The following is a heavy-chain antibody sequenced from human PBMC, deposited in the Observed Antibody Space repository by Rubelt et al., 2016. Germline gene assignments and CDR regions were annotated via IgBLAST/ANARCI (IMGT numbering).Heavy chain of an antibody. CDR2: WYDGSNK. CDR3: ARDRSSSSWIADAFDI. V-gene: IGHV3-33*01. D-gene: IGHD6-13*01. Sequence: WYDGSNKYYADSVKGRFTISRDNSKNTLYLQMNSLRAEDTAVYYCARDRSSSSWIADAFDIWGQGSMVTVSS. J-gene: IGHJ3*02.